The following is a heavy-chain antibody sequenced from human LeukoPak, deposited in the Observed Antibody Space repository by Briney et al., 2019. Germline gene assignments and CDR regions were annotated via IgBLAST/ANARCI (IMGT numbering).Heavy chain of an antibody. V-gene: IGHV1-8*03. Sequence: AASVKVSCKASGYTSTSYDINWVRQATGQGLEWMGWMNPNSGNTGYAQKFQGRVTITRNTSISTAYMELSSLRSEDTAVYYCARAWYSSSWFIRGGYYFDYWGQGTLVIVSS. CDR1: GYTSTSYD. CDR2: MNPNSGNT. J-gene: IGHJ4*02. D-gene: IGHD6-13*01. CDR3: ARAWYSSSWFIRGGYYFDY.